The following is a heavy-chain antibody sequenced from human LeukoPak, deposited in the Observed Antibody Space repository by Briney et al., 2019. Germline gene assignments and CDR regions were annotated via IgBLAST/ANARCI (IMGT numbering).Heavy chain of an antibody. CDR3: ARYSYYYDSSGYPYYYGMDV. V-gene: IGHV1-69*13. CDR1: GGTFSSYA. Sequence: GASVKVSCKASGGTFSSYAISWVRQAPGQGLEWMGGIIPIFGTANYAQKFQGRVTIAADESTSTAYMELSSLRSEDTAGYYCARYSYYYDSSGYPYYYGMDVWGQGTTVTVSS. J-gene: IGHJ6*02. CDR2: IIPIFGTA. D-gene: IGHD3-22*01.